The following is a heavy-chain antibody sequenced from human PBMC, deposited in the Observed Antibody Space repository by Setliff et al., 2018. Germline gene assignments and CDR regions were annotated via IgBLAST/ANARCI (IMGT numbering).Heavy chain of an antibody. CDR3: ARHGGCSSGYYGY. Sequence: KTSETLSLTCTVSGGSISSSSYYWGWIRQPPGKGLEWIGSIYYSGSTYYNPSLKSRVTISVDTSKNQFSLILSSVTAADTAVYYCARHGGCSSGYYGYWGQGTLVTVSS. D-gene: IGHD6-19*01. CDR1: GGSISSSSYY. J-gene: IGHJ4*02. V-gene: IGHV4-39*07. CDR2: IYYSGST.